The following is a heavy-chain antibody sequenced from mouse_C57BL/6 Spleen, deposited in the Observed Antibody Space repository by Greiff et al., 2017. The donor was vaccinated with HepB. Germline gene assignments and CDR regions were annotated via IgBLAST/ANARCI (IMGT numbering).Heavy chain of an antibody. V-gene: IGHV3-5*01. Sequence: DVKLQESGPGLVKPSQTVFLTCTVTGISITTGNYRWSWIRQFPGNKLEWIGYIYYSGTITYNPSLTSRTTITRDTPKNQFFLEMNSLTAEDTATYYCAREDLLRGYFDYWGQGTTLTVSS. CDR1: GISITTGNYR. D-gene: IGHD1-1*01. J-gene: IGHJ2*01. CDR3: AREDLLRGYFDY. CDR2: IYYSGTI.